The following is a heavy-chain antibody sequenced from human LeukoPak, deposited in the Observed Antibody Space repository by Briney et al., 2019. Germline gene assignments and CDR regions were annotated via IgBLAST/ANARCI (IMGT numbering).Heavy chain of an antibody. CDR3: ARSPYCSSTSCLGSGEGISPYYYYGMDV. Sequence: ASETLSLTCAVYGGSFSGYYWSWIRQPPGKGLEWIGEINHSGSTNYNPSLKSRVTISVDTSKNQFSLKLSSVTAADTAVYYCARSPYCSSTSCLGSGEGISPYYYYGMDVWGQGTTVTVSS. V-gene: IGHV4-34*01. CDR2: INHSGST. J-gene: IGHJ6*02. D-gene: IGHD2-2*01. CDR1: GGSFSGYY.